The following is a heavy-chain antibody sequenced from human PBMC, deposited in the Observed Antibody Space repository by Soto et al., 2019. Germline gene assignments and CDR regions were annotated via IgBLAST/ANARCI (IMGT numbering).Heavy chain of an antibody. Sequence: SXTLSLTWAVYGGSFIVYYWSWIRQPPGKGLEWIGEINHSGSTNYNPSLKSRVTISVDTSKNQFSLKLSSVTAADTAVYYCARGLRFWSGYYYYYGMDVWGQGTTVTVSS. J-gene: IGHJ6*02. CDR3: ARGLRFWSGYYYYYGMDV. CDR2: INHSGST. V-gene: IGHV4-34*01. D-gene: IGHD3-3*01. CDR1: GGSFIVYY.